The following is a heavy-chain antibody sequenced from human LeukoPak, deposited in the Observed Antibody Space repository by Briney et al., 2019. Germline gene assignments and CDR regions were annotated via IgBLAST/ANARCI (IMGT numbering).Heavy chain of an antibody. CDR1: GFTFSNYW. V-gene: IGHV3-7*05. CDR3: ARASGYFHY. CDR2: IKLDGSEK. J-gene: IGHJ4*02. Sequence: GGSLRLSCAASGFTFSNYWMSWVRQAPGKGLEWVANIKLDGSEKYYVDSVKGRFTISGDNAKNSLFLQMNSLRAEDTAVYYCARASGYFHYWGQGTLVTVSS.